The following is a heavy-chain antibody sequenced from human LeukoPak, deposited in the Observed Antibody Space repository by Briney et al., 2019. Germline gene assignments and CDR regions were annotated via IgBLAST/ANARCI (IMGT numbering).Heavy chain of an antibody. D-gene: IGHD5-12*01. V-gene: IGHV1-18*04. J-gene: IGHJ4*02. CDR1: GYTFTNYG. CDR3: ARSPSGYDRLIDY. CDR2: ISAYNGNT. Sequence: ASVKVSCKASGYTFTNYGFSWVRQAPGQGLEWMGWISAYNGNTGYAQKFQGRVTMTTDTSTSTAYMELRSLTSDDTAVYYCARSPSGYDRLIDYWGQRTLVTVSS.